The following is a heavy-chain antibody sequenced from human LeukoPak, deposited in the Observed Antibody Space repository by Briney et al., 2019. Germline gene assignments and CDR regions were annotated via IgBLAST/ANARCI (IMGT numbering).Heavy chain of an antibody. CDR1: GFTFSSYW. CDR2: ISYDGSNK. D-gene: IGHD3-9*01. CDR3: ARGDILTGYYFDY. V-gene: IGHV3-30*03. J-gene: IGHJ4*02. Sequence: PGGSLRLSCAASGFTFSSYWMHWVRQAPGKGLEWVAVISYDGSNKYYADSVKGRFTISRDNSKNTLYLQMNSLRAEDTAVYYCARGDILTGYYFDYWGQGTLVTVSS.